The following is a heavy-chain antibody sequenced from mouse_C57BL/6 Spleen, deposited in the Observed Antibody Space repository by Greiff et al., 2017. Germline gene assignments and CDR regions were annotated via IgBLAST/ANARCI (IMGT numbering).Heavy chain of an antibody. Sequence: VQLQQSGTELVKPGASVKLSCKASGYTFTSYWMHWVKQRPGQGLEWIGNINPSNGGTNYNEKFKSKATLTVDKSSSTAYMQLSSLTSEDSAVYYCARSGYYYGAMDYWGQGTSVTVSS. J-gene: IGHJ4*01. V-gene: IGHV1-53*01. CDR3: ARSGYYYGAMDY. CDR1: GYTFTSYW. CDR2: INPSNGGT. D-gene: IGHD1-1*01.